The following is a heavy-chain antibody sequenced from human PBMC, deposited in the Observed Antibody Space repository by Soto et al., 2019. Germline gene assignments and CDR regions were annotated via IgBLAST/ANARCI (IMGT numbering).Heavy chain of an antibody. J-gene: IGHJ4*02. D-gene: IGHD2-15*01. V-gene: IGHV4-61*08. CDR3: ARGGTGTVVTY. Sequence: SETLSLTCTVSGGSISSGGYYWSWIRQHPGKGLEWIGYIYYSGSTKYNPSLKNRVTILRDTSKTQFSLKLSSVTAADTAVYYCARGGTGTVVTYWGQGTLVTVSS. CDR1: GGSISSGGYY. CDR2: IYYSGST.